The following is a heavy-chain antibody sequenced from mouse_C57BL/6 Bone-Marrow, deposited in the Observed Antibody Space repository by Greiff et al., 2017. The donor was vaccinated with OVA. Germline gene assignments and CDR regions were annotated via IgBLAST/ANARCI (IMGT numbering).Heavy chain of an antibody. Sequence: EVLLQQSGPELVKPGASVKISCKASGYTFTDYNMNWVRQSHGKSLEWIGDINPNNGGTSYHQSFKGRATLTVDKSSNTAYMKLRSLTSADSAVYYCASFLLDYWGQGTTLTVSS. CDR3: ASFLLDY. J-gene: IGHJ2*01. CDR1: GYTFTDYN. V-gene: IGHV1-26*01. CDR2: INPNNGGT.